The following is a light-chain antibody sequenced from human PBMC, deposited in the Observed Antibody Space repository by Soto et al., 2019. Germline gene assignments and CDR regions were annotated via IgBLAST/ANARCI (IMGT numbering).Light chain of an antibody. V-gene: IGLV2-11*01. CDR2: DVS. CDR1: SSDVGGYNY. CDR3: CSYAGTYTQWV. Sequence: QSALTQPRSVSGSPGQSVTISCTGTSSDVGGYNYVSWYQQHPGKAPKLVIYDVSKRPSGVPDRFSGSNSGNTASLTVSGLQAEDEAEYSCCSYAGTYTQWVFGGGTKLTVL. J-gene: IGLJ3*02.